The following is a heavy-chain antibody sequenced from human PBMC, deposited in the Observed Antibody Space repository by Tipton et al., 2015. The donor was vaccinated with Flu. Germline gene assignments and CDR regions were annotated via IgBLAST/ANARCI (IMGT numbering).Heavy chain of an antibody. V-gene: IGHV4-34*12. CDR1: GGSFSGYY. D-gene: IGHD3-10*01. CDR2: IFHGGST. Sequence: TLSLTCAVYGGSFSGYYWSWIRQPPGKGLEWIGSIFHGGSTYYNPSLKSRVTISVDTSKNQFSLKLSSVTAADTAVYYCATYYYGSGTQSAFDYWDQGTLVTVSS. J-gene: IGHJ4*02. CDR3: ATYYYGSGTQSAFDY.